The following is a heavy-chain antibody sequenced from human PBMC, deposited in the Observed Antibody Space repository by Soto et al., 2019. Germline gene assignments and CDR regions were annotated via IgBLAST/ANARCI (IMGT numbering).Heavy chain of an antibody. CDR2: IIPIFATA. D-gene: IGHD2-21*02. CDR1: GGTFSSYA. Sequence: SVKVSCKASGGTFSSYAINWVRQAPGQGLEWMGGIIPIFATADYAQKFQGRVTITRDTSASTAYMELSSLRSEDTAVYYCARSIVVVTALDYWGQGTLVTVS. J-gene: IGHJ4*02. V-gene: IGHV1-69*05. CDR3: ARSIVVVTALDY.